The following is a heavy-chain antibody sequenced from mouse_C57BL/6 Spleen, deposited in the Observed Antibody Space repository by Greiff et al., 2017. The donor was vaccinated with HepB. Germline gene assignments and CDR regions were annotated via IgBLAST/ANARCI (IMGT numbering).Heavy chain of an antibody. V-gene: IGHV5-16*01. CDR1: GFTFSDYY. J-gene: IGHJ1*03. D-gene: IGHD2-10*01. Sequence: EVKLVESEGGLVQPGSSMKLSCTASGFTFSDYYMAWVRQVPEKGLEWVANINYDGSSTYYLDSLKSRFIISRDNAKNILYLQMSSLKSEDTATYYCARDAYPDWYFDVWGTGTTVTVSS. CDR2: INYDGSST. CDR3: ARDAYPDWYFDV.